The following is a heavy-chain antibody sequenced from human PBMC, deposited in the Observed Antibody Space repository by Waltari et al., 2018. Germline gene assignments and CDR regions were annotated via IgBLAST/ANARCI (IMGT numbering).Heavy chain of an antibody. CDR1: GGSISSHY. J-gene: IGHJ3*02. D-gene: IGHD1-26*01. CDR3: ARSGARRGAFDI. CDR2: IYYSGST. Sequence: QVQLQESGPGLVKPSETLSLTCTVSGGSISSHYWSWIRQPPGKGLEWIGYIYYSGSTNHNPSLKSRVTIAVDTSKNQFSLKLSSVTAADTAVYYCARSGARRGAFDIWGQGTMVTVSS. V-gene: IGHV4-59*11.